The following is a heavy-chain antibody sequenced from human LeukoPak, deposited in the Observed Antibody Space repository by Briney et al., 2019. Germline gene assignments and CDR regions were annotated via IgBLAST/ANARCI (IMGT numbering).Heavy chain of an antibody. CDR3: AKVIRGGYGMDV. V-gene: IGHV3-11*06. J-gene: IGHJ6*02. Sequence: PGGPLRLSCAASGFTFSDYYMSWIRQAPGKGLEWVSYISDSSSLTYYADSVKGRFTISRDNAKNSLSLQLNSLRDEDTAVYFCAKVIRGGYGMDVWGQGTTVTVSS. CDR2: ISDSSSLT. D-gene: IGHD3-10*01. CDR1: GFTFSDYY.